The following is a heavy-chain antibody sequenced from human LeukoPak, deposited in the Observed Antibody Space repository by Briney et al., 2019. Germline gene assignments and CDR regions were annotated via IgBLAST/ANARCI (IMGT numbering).Heavy chain of an antibody. J-gene: IGHJ4*02. CDR3: AQGRVGYDRYGADN. Sequence: SVKVSCKASGGTFSSYAISWVRQAPGQGLEWMGGIIPIFGTANYAQKFQGRVTITADESTSTAYMELSSLRSEDTAVYYCAQGRVGYDRYGADNWGQGTLVTVSS. D-gene: IGHD5-12*01. CDR1: GGTFSSYA. CDR2: IIPIFGTA. V-gene: IGHV1-69*01.